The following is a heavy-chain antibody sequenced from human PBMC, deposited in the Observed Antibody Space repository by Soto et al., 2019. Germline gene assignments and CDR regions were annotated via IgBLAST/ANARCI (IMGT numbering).Heavy chain of an antibody. V-gene: IGHV4-39*01. CDR2: IYYSGST. D-gene: IGHD2-15*01. Sequence: SEALSLTCAVSCGSISSSSYYWGWIRQPPGKWLEWIGSIYYSGSTYYNPSLKSRVTISVDTSKNQFSLKLSSVTAADTAVYYCARGYCSGGSCYRYWGQGSQVTVYS. CDR1: CGSISSSSYY. CDR3: ARGYCSGGSCYRY. J-gene: IGHJ4*02.